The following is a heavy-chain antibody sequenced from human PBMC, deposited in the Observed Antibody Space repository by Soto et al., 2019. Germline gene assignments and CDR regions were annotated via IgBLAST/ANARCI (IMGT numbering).Heavy chain of an antibody. CDR2: INPSVGST. CDR1: GYFFASYS. V-gene: IGHV1-46*01. Sequence: QVQLVQSGAEVKKPGASVKVPCKASGYFFASYSMHWVRQAPGQGLEWMGMINPSVGSTSYVEKFQGRVTMTRDTSTSTVYMELSGLRSEDTAVYYCARESAGRDEFQSSGDFDYWGQGTLVTVSS. D-gene: IGHD2-15*01. CDR3: ARESAGRDEFQSSGDFDY. J-gene: IGHJ4*02.